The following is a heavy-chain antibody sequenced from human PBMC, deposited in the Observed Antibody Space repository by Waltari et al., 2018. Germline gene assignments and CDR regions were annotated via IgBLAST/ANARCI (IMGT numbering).Heavy chain of an antibody. CDR1: GFTFSGSA. CDR3: TTPAGTTFMDV. J-gene: IGHJ6*04. Sequence: EVQLVESGGGLVQPGGSLKLSCAASGFTFSGSAMPWVRQASGKGLEWVGRIRSKANSYATAYAASVKGRFTISRDDSKNTAYLQMNSLKTEDTAVYYCTTPAGTTFMDVWGKGTTVTVSS. D-gene: IGHD1-7*01. V-gene: IGHV3-73*01. CDR2: IRSKANSYAT.